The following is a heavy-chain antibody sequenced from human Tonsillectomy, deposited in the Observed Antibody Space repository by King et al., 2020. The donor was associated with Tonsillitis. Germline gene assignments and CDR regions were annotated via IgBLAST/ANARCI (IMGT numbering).Heavy chain of an antibody. CDR2: IKEDGSEE. CDR1: GFTFSRYW. V-gene: IGHV3-7*01. D-gene: IGHD2-15*01. Sequence: VQLVESGGGLVQPGGSLRLSCAASGFTFSRYWMTWVRQAPGKGLEWVANIKEDGSEENFVDSVKGRFTISRDNAKNSLYLQMNSLRAGDTAVYYCAGRYCSIDACYAASWTSFDNWGQGTVVTVSS. J-gene: IGHJ4*02. CDR3: AGRYCSIDACYAASWTSFDN.